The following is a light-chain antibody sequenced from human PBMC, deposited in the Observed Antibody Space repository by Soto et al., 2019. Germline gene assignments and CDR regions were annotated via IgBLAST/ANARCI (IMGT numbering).Light chain of an antibody. J-gene: IGKJ1*01. CDR2: GAS. CDR1: QTVRSSY. Sequence: ENVLTQSPGTLSLSPGERATLSCRASQTVRSSYLAWYPQKPGQAPSLLIYGASSRATGIPARFSGSGSGTEITLTSSRQDPEAFAVYYRQQNGSSSWTFGHGTKVDI. CDR3: QQNGSSSWT. V-gene: IGKV3-20*01.